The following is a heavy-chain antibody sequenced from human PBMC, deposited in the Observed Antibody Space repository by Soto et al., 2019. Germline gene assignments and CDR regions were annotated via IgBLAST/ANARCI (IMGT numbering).Heavy chain of an antibody. V-gene: IGHV1-18*01. CDR3: ARGLYYYDSSGYYSY. CDR1: GGTFSSYA. J-gene: IGHJ4*02. D-gene: IGHD3-22*01. Sequence: GASVKVSCKASGGTFSSYAISWVRQAPGQGLEWMGWISAYNGNTNYAQKLQGRVTMTTDTSTSTAYMELRSLRSDDTAVYYCARGLYYYDSSGYYSYWGQGTLVTVSS. CDR2: ISAYNGNT.